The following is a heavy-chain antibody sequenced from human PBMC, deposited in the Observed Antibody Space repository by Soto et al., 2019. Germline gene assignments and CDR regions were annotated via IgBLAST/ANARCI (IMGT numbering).Heavy chain of an antibody. V-gene: IGHV4-30-4*08. Sequence: SETLSLTCTVSGGSVSSGSYYWSWIRQHPGKGLEWIGYIYNSGTTYYNPSLKSRVTISVDTSKNQFSLKLSSVTAADTAVYYWARTSRYYYYGMDVWGQGTTVTV. CDR2: IYNSGTT. CDR3: ARTSRYYYYGMDV. J-gene: IGHJ6*02. CDR1: GGSVSSGSYY.